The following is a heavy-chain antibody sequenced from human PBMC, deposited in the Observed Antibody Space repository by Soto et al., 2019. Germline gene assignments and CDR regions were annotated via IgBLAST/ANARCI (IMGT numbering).Heavy chain of an antibody. CDR1: GYTFNSYD. Sequence: ASVKVSCKASGYTFNSYDINWVRQATGQGLEWMGWMNPSSGNTGYAQKFQGRVTMTRTTSISTAYMELNSLRSEDTAVYYCARGRLRQDYYMDVWGKGATVTVSS. CDR3: ARGRLRQDYYMDV. J-gene: IGHJ6*03. V-gene: IGHV1-8*01. CDR2: MNPSSGNT. D-gene: IGHD2-21*02.